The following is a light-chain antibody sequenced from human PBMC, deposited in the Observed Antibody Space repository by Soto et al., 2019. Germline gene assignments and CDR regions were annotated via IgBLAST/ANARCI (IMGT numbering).Light chain of an antibody. J-gene: IGKJ1*01. Sequence: EIVFTHSPGTLSLPPGERATLSCRASQSVSSNYLAWYQQKPGQAPRLLIYGVSSRATGIPDRFSASGSGADFTLTISRLEPEDFAVYYCQQYGRSPWTFGQGTKVDI. CDR1: QSVSSNY. CDR3: QQYGRSPWT. V-gene: IGKV3-20*01. CDR2: GVS.